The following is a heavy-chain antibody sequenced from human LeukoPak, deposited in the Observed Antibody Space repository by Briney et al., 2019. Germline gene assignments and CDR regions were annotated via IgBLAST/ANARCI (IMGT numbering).Heavy chain of an antibody. Sequence: SETLSLTCTVSGGSISSYYWSWIRQPPGKGLEWIAEINQSGSTNYNPSLKSRVTISIDTSKDQFSLKLNSVTAADTAVYYCASSRGYSSSLWYYYMDVWGKGTTVTVSS. CDR1: GGSISSYY. D-gene: IGHD6-13*01. V-gene: IGHV4-34*01. CDR2: INQSGST. J-gene: IGHJ6*03. CDR3: ASSRGYSSSLWYYYMDV.